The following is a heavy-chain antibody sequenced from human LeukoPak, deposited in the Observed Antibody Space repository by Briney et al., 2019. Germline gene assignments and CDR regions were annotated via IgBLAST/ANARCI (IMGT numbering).Heavy chain of an antibody. CDR1: GFTFSIYD. CDR3: ARFGESGAFDI. CDR2: IGTAGDT. Sequence: PGGSLRLSCAASGFTFSIYDIHWVRQATGKGLEWVSAIGTAGDTYYLDSVKGRFTISRENAKNSLYLQMNSLRAGDTAVYYCARFGESGAFDIWGQGTMVTVSS. J-gene: IGHJ3*02. V-gene: IGHV3-13*01. D-gene: IGHD3-10*01.